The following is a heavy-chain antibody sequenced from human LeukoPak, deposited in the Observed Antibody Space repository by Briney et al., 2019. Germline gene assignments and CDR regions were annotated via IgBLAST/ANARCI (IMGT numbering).Heavy chain of an antibody. CDR1: GDSVSSNSAA. Sequence: SQTLSLTCATSGDSVSSNSAAWNWIRQSPSRGLEWLGRTYYRSKWYNDYAVSVKSRITINPDTSKNQFSLKLSSVTAADTAVYYCARVITFGGVIPYWGQGTLVTVSS. V-gene: IGHV6-1*01. CDR2: TYYRSKWYN. CDR3: ARVITFGGVIPY. J-gene: IGHJ4*02. D-gene: IGHD3-16*02.